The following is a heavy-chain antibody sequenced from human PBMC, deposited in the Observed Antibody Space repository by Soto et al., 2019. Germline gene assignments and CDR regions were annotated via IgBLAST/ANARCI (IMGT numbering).Heavy chain of an antibody. J-gene: IGHJ3*02. CDR1: GFTFSSYW. CDR3: ANIGRSDRAFDI. CDR2: IKPDGSEK. Sequence: GSLRLSCAASGFTFSSYWMSWVRQAPGKGLEWVANIKPDGSEKIYVDSVKGRFSISRDNAKNSLYLQMYSLRAEDTAVYYCANIGRSDRAFDIWGQGTMVTVSS. D-gene: IGHD5-12*01. V-gene: IGHV3-7*01.